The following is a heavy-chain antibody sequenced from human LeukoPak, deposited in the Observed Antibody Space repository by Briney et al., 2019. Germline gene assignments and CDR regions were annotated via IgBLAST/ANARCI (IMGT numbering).Heavy chain of an antibody. CDR3: ARARWQLVPYFDS. CDR1: GYTFTDYY. D-gene: IGHD6-6*01. CDR2: INPNSGGT. V-gene: IGHV1-2*02. Sequence: SVKVSCKASGYTFTDYYMHWVRQAHGQGLEWMGWINPNSGGTNLAQKFQGRVAMTRDTSISTAYLELGSLRSDDTAVYFCARARWQLVPYFDSWGQGTLSPSPQ. J-gene: IGHJ4*02.